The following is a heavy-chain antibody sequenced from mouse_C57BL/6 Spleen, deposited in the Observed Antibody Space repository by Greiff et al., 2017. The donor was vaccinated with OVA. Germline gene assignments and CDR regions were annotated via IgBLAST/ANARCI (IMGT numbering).Heavy chain of an antibody. Sequence: QVHVKQPGAELVKPGASVKLSCKASGYTFTSYWMHWVKQRPGRGLEWIGRIDPNSGGTKYNEKFKSKATLTVDKPSSTAYMQLSSLTSEDSAVYYCARTTVVGGPYYFDYWGQGTTLTVSS. CDR1: GYTFTSYW. CDR2: IDPNSGGT. D-gene: IGHD1-1*01. V-gene: IGHV1-72*01. J-gene: IGHJ2*01. CDR3: ARTTVVGGPYYFDY.